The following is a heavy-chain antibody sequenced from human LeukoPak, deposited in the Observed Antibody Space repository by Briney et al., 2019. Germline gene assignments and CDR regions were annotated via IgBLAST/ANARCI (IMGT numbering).Heavy chain of an antibody. D-gene: IGHD3-22*01. Sequence: GGSLRLSCAASGFTFSAYGMHWVRQAPGKGLEWVSFIHFDARNKYYADSVKGRFTISRDDSTNTLFLLMNSLRTEDTATYYCARLKHSRDSSGHTADYWGQGTLVTVSS. J-gene: IGHJ4*02. V-gene: IGHV3-30*02. CDR1: GFTFSAYG. CDR2: IHFDARNK. CDR3: ARLKHSRDSSGHTADY.